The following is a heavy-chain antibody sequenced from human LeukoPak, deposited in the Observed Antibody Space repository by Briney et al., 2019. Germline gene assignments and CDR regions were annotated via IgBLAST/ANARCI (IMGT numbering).Heavy chain of an antibody. CDR1: GGSISSYY. D-gene: IGHD2-15*01. CDR3: ARGISWFDP. CDR2: IYTSGST. V-gene: IGHV4-4*09. Sequence: SETLSLTCTVSGGSISSYYWSWIRQPPGKGLEWIGYIYTSGSTNYNPSPKSRVTISVDTSKNQLSLKLSSVTAADTAVYYCARGISWFDPWGQGTLVTVSS. J-gene: IGHJ5*02.